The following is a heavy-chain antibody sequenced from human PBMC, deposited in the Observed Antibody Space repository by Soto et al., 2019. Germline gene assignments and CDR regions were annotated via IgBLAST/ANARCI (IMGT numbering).Heavy chain of an antibody. J-gene: IGHJ5*02. CDR1: GFTFSSFA. CDR2: ISGSGGST. D-gene: IGHD2-2*01. CDR3: AKDPSVVPAALFDP. Sequence: GGSLRLSCAASGFTFSSFAMSWVSQAPGKGLEWVSAISGSGGSTYYADSVKGRFTISRDNSKNTLYLQMNSLRAEDTAVYYCAKDPSVVPAALFDPWGQGTLVTVSS. V-gene: IGHV3-23*01.